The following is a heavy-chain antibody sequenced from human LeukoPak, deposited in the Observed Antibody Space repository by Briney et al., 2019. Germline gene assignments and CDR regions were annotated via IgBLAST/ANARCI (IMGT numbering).Heavy chain of an antibody. CDR1: GFTFSNAW. CDR3: TTDPGQSCTNGVCLFYFDY. CDR2: IKSKTDGGTT. Sequence: GGSLRLSCAASGFTFSNAWMSWVRQAPGKGLEWVGRIKSKTDGGTTDYAAPVKGRFTISRDDSKNTLYLQMNSLKTEDTAVYYCTTDPGQSCTNGVCLFYFDYWGQGTLVTVSS. J-gene: IGHJ4*02. D-gene: IGHD2-8*01. V-gene: IGHV3-15*01.